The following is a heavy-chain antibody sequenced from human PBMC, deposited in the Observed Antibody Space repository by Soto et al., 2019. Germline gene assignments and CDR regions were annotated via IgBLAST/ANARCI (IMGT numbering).Heavy chain of an antibody. V-gene: IGHV3-30-3*01. CDR1: GFTFSPYT. CDR3: ARGGGFSGADCYKGGIDY. CDR2: ISNDGDDK. Sequence: QVQLVESGGGVVQPGRSLRLSCAASGFTFSPYTMHWVRQTPRKGLEWVAVISNDGDDKDYADSVKGRFTVSRDNSKSTLYLQMSSLRAEDTALYYCARGGGFSGADCYKGGIDYWGQGTLVTVSP. D-gene: IGHD2-21*02. J-gene: IGHJ4*02.